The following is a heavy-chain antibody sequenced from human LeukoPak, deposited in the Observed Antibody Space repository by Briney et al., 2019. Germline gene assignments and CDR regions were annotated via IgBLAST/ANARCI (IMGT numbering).Heavy chain of an antibody. Sequence: GGSLRLSCAASGLTFSNYAMSWVRQAPGKGLEWVSAISGSGGNTYYADSVKGRFTISRDNSKNTLYLQMNSLRAEDTAIYFCATDIVSNYYYGLDVWGQGTTVTVSS. V-gene: IGHV3-23*01. CDR2: ISGSGGNT. J-gene: IGHJ6*02. CDR3: ATDIVSNYYYGLDV. CDR1: GLTFSNYA. D-gene: IGHD2-15*01.